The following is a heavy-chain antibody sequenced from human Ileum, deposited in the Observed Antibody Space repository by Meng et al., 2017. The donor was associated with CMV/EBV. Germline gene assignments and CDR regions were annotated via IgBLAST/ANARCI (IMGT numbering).Heavy chain of an antibody. J-gene: IGHJ4*02. CDR1: GYTFTIYA. D-gene: IGHD1-26*01. V-gene: IGHV7-4-1*02. CDR2: IDTSTGNP. CDR3: AREGESGTYQY. Sequence: QVQLVQSGSELEKPGASVRVSCKASGYTFTIYAMNWVRQAPGQGPEWMGWIDTSTGNPTYAQGFTGRFVFSLDTSVSTEYLQISSLKAEDTAVYYCAREGESGTYQYWGQGTLVTVSS.